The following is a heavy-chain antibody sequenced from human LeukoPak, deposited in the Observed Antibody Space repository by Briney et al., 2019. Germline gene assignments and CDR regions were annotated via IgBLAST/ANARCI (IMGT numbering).Heavy chain of an antibody. CDR3: ARGGDSSVYYTSDAFDI. Sequence: SQTLSLTCTVSGDSISSGGYYWSWIRQHPVRGLEWIGYIYASGTTYNNPSLKSRFTISVDTSNNQFSLKVSSVTGADTAVYFCARGGDSSVYYTSDAFDIWGQGTMVTVSS. J-gene: IGHJ3*02. CDR2: IYASGTT. V-gene: IGHV4-31*03. CDR1: GDSISSGGYY. D-gene: IGHD3-22*01.